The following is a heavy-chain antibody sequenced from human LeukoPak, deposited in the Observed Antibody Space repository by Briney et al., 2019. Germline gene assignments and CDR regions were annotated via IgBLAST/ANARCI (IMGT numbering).Heavy chain of an antibody. CDR1: GDAISNTSYY. CDR2: ASYSGST. CDR3: ARVRSYGGDRGIYY. D-gene: IGHD4-23*01. Sequence: SETPSHTCTIPGDAISNTSYYWGWSRQPPGNGLEWIGSASYSGSTYYNPSLESRVIISVDTSKNQFSLRLSSMTAADTAIYYCARVRSYGGDRGIYYWGQGTLVAVSS. V-gene: IGHV4-39*01. J-gene: IGHJ4*02.